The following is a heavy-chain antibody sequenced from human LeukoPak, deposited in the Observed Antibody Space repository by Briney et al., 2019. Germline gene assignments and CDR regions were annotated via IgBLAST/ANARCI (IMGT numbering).Heavy chain of an antibody. CDR2: IIPIFGTA. V-gene: IGHV1-69*01. CDR1: GGTFSSYA. J-gene: IGHJ5*02. Sequence: SVTVSCKASGGTFSSYAISWVRQAPGQGLEWMGGIIPIFGTANYAQKFQGRVTITADESTSTAYMELSSLRSEDTAVYYCARGLVRGVIDWFDPWGQGTLVTVSS. D-gene: IGHD3-10*01. CDR3: ARGLVRGVIDWFDP.